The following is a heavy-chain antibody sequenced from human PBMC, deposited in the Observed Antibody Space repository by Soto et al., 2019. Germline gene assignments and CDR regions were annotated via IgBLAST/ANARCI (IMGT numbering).Heavy chain of an antibody. CDR2: INTNTGSP. CDR3: ARDHHSGGGRCYLSFDP. J-gene: IGHJ5*02. CDR1: GYTFTNYA. Sequence: QAQLVQSGSELKKPGASVKVSCKASGYTFTNYAMNWVRQAPGQGLEWMRWINTNTGSPTYAQDLTGRFVFSLDTPASTAYLQISSLEAEDTALYYCARDHHSGGGRCYLSFDPWGQGTLVTVSS. D-gene: IGHD2-15*01. V-gene: IGHV7-4-1*01.